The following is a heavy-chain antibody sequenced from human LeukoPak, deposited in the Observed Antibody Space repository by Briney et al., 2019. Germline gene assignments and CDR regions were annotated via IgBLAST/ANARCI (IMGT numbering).Heavy chain of an antibody. D-gene: IGHD1/OR15-1a*01. CDR3: ARDREHSYVDV. V-gene: IGHV1-2*02. CDR1: GGTFSSYA. Sequence: ASVKVSCKASGGTFSSYAISWVRQAPGQGLEWMGWINPSSGVTHFAENFQGRVTVTRDTSISTAYMELSSLRSDDTAVYFCARDREHSYVDVWGQGTTVTVSS. CDR2: INPSSGVT. J-gene: IGHJ6*02.